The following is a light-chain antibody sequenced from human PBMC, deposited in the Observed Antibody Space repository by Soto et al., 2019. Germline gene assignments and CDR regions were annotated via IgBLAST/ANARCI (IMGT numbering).Light chain of an antibody. CDR2: EGS. V-gene: IGLV2-23*01. CDR3: CSYAGSSTPWV. J-gene: IGLJ3*02. CDR1: SSDVGSYNL. Sequence: QSVLTQPASVSGSPGQSITISCTGTSSDVGSYNLVSWYQQHPGKAPKLMIYEGSKRPSGVSNRFSVSKSGNMASLTISGLQAEDEADYYCCSYAGSSTPWVFGGGTKLTVL.